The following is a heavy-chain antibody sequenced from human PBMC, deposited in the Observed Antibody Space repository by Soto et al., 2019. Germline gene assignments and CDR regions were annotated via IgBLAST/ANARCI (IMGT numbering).Heavy chain of an antibody. CDR2: ISYDGSNK. D-gene: IGHD1-1*01. J-gene: IGHJ4*02. Sequence: LRLSCAASGFTFSSYGMHWVRQAPGKGLEWAAVISYDGSNKYYADSVKGRFTISRDNSKNTLYLQMNSLRAEDTAVYYCAKDFLQGELEFSDDYWGQGTLVTVS. V-gene: IGHV3-30*18. CDR3: AKDFLQGELEFSDDY. CDR1: GFTFSSYG.